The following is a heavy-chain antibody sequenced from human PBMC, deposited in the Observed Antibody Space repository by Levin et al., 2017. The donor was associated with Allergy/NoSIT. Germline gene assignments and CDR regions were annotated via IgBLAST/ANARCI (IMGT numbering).Heavy chain of an antibody. CDR2: IYYSGST. CDR1: GGSISSYY. CDR3: ARVIHYDILTGPPYYYYGMDV. V-gene: IGHV4-59*01. D-gene: IGHD3-9*01. Sequence: SQTLSLTCTVSGGSISSYYWSWIRQPPGKGLEWIGYIYYSGSTNYNPSLKSRVTISVDTSKNQFSLKLSSVTAADTAVYYCARVIHYDILTGPPYYYYGMDVWGQGTTVTVSS. J-gene: IGHJ6*02.